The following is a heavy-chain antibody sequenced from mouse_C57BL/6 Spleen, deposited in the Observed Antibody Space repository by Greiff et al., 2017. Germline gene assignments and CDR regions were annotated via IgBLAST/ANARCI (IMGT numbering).Heavy chain of an antibody. CDR3: ARSTTVVAMDYFDY. D-gene: IGHD1-1*01. J-gene: IGHJ2*01. CDR1: GYTFTSYW. V-gene: IGHV1-64*01. Sequence: QVQLQQPGAELVKPGASVKLSCKASGYTFTSYWMHWVKQRPGQGLEWIGMIHPNSGSTNYNEKFKSKATLTVDKSSSTAYMQLSSLTSEDSAVYYCARSTTVVAMDYFDYWGQGTTLTVSS. CDR2: IHPNSGST.